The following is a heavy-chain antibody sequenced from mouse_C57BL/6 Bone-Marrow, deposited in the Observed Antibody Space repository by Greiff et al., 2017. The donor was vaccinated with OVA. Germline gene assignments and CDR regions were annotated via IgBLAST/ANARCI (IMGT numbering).Heavy chain of an antibody. D-gene: IGHD1-1*01. CDR2: IHPNSGST. J-gene: IGHJ1*03. CDR3: ARWAITTVSYWYFDV. CDR1: GYTFTSYW. V-gene: IGHV1-64*01. Sequence: VQLQQPGAELVKPGASVKLSCKASGYTFTSYWMHWVKQRPGQGLEWIGMIHPNSGSTNYNEKFKSKATLTVDKSSSTAYMQLSSLTSEDSAVYYCARWAITTVSYWYFDVWGTGTTVTVSS.